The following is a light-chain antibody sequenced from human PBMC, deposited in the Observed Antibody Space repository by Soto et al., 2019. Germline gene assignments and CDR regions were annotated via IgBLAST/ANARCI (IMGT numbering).Light chain of an antibody. J-gene: IGLJ1*01. CDR1: SSDVGAYDY. CDR3: SSFTTSTSDV. V-gene: IGLV2-14*03. Sequence: QSALTQPASVSGAPGQSITISCTGTSSDVGAYDYVSWYQQHPGEVPKLMIFDVSDRPSGVSNRFSGSKSGNTASLTISGLQAEDEADYYCSSFTTSTSDVFGTGTQVTVL. CDR2: DVS.